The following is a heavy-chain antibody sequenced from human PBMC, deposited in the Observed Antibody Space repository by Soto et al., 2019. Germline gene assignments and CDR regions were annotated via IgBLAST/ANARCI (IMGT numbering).Heavy chain of an antibody. J-gene: IGHJ4*02. V-gene: IGHV4-39*01. CDR3: ASHVFTIWYDSYFDF. CDR1: GGSISSGDYC. Sequence: PSETLSLTCTVAGGSISSGDYCWAWIRHPPGKGLEWIGTISYNGTTYFNPSLKSRVTMSVDTSKNQFSVTLRSVTAADTAIYYCASHVFTIWYDSYFDFWGRGTLVTVSS. CDR2: ISYNGTT. D-gene: IGHD1-1*01.